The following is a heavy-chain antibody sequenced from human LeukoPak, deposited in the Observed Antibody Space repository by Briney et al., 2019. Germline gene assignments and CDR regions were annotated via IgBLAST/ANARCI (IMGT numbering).Heavy chain of an antibody. CDR1: GGSISSGGYY. D-gene: IGHD1-1*01. Sequence: SETLSLTCTVSGGSISSGGYYWSWIRQHPGKGLEWIGYIYYSGSTNYNPSLKSRVTISVDTSKNQFSLKLSSVTAADTAVYYCARLSVEYWNDAGYFDYWGQGTLVTVSS. CDR3: ARLSVEYWNDAGYFDY. CDR2: IYYSGST. V-gene: IGHV4-61*08. J-gene: IGHJ4*02.